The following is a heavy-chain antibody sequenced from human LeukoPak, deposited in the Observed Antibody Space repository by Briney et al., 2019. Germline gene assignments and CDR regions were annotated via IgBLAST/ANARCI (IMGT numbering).Heavy chain of an antibody. CDR3: ARQGSSSWYDTTFDY. Sequence: KPSETLSLTCAVSGYSISSGYYWGWIRQPPGKGLEWIGSIYHSGSTYYNPSLKSRVTISVDTSKNQFSLKLSSVTAAVTAVYYCARQGSSSWYDTTFDYWGQGTLVTVSS. V-gene: IGHV4-38-2*01. J-gene: IGHJ4*02. D-gene: IGHD6-13*01. CDR1: GYSISSGYY. CDR2: IYHSGST.